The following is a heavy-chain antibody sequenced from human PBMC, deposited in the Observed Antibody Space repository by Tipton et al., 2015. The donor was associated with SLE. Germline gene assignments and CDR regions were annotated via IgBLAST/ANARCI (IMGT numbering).Heavy chain of an antibody. D-gene: IGHD5-12*01. Sequence: LRLSCAVSGYSISSGYYWGWIRQPPGKGLGWIGSIYHSGSTYYNPSLKSRVTISVDTSKNQFSLKLSSVTAADTAVYYCARDEATIGAFDIWGQGTMVTVSS. CDR1: GYSISSGYY. V-gene: IGHV4-38-2*02. J-gene: IGHJ3*02. CDR3: ARDEATIGAFDI. CDR2: IYHSGST.